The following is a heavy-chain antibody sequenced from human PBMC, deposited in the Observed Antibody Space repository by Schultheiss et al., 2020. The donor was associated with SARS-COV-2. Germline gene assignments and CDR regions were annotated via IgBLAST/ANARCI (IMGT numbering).Heavy chain of an antibody. CDR1: GGSISSSNW. V-gene: IGHV4-4*02. Sequence: SETLSLTCAVSGGSISSSNWWSWVRQPPGKGLEWIGYIYHSGSTYYNPSLKSRVTISVDTSKNQFSLKLTSVIAADTAVYYCARVDLETALVGGLDVWGQGATVTVSS. CDR3: ARVDLETALVGGLDV. CDR2: IYHSGST. D-gene: IGHD5-18*01. J-gene: IGHJ6*02.